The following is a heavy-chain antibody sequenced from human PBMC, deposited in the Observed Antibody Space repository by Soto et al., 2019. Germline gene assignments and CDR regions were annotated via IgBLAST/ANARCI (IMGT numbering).Heavy chain of an antibody. D-gene: IGHD4-17*01. CDR1: GYNFNQYY. J-gene: IGHJ4*02. Sequence: QVQLVQSGPEVRKPGASVRLSCATSGYNFNQYYIHWVRQAPGQGLEWMGIINLRGGTTEYAHKLRGRVTVTGDKSTRTAYMELSSLRSEDTAVYFCARGPDDSDVPRWDHWGQGTLITVSS. V-gene: IGHV1-46*02. CDR3: ARGPDDSDVPRWDH. CDR2: INLRGGTT.